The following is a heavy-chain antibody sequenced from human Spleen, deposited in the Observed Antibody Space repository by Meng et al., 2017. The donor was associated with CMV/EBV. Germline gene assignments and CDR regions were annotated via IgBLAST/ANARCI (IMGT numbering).Heavy chain of an antibody. J-gene: IGHJ4*02. D-gene: IGHD2-21*01. V-gene: IGHV4-34*04. Sequence: GSLRLSCAVYGESFSGYYWSWIRQPPGKGLEWIGEINHSGSANHNPSLKSRATILVDTSKNQFSLKLTSVTAADTALYYCARIPDYWGQGTLVTVSS. CDR3: ARIPDY. CDR1: GESFSGYY. CDR2: INHSGSA.